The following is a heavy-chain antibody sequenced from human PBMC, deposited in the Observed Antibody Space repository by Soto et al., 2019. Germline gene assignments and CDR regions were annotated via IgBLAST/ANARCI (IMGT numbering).Heavy chain of an antibody. CDR3: VKDGDMFCSGIICYADFDH. D-gene: IGHD2-15*01. CDR2: TSRKSANI. Sequence: EEQLVESGGGLVQPGRSLRLACEGSGFRIDDSAVHWVRQAPGKGLEWVSGTSRKSANIDYAQSVKSRFTISRDNAKNALYLQINSMKHDDTALYYCVKDGDMFCSGIICYADFDHWGQGTLVSVSS. J-gene: IGHJ4*02. CDR1: GFRIDDSA. V-gene: IGHV3-9*01.